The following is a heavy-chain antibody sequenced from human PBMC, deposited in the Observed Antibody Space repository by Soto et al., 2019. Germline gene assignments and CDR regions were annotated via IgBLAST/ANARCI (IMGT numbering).Heavy chain of an antibody. J-gene: IGHJ4*02. CDR1: GGTFSSYT. D-gene: IGHD6-19*01. CDR3: ARESIAVADPLGGFDY. CDR2: IIPILGIA. Sequence: QVQLVQSGAEVKKPGSSVKVSCKASGGTFSSYTISWVRQAPGQGLEWMGRIIPILGIANYAQKFQGRVTITADKSTSTAYMELSSLRSEDTAVYYCARESIAVADPLGGFDYWGQGTLVTVSS. V-gene: IGHV1-69*08.